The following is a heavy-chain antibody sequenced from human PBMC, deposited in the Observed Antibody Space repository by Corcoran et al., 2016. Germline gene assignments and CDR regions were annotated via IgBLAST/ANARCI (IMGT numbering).Heavy chain of an antibody. CDR2: ISYDGSNK. CDR1: GFTFSSYG. CDR3: AKDHPTECGGDCYSSAFDI. J-gene: IGHJ3*02. Sequence: QVQLVESGGGVVQPGRSLRLSCAASGFTFSSYGMHWVRQAPGKGLEWVAVISYDGSNKYYADSVKGRFTISRDNSKNTLYLQMNGLRAEYTAVYYCAKDHPTECGGDCYSSAFDIWGQGTMVTVSS. D-gene: IGHD2-21*02. V-gene: IGHV3-30*18.